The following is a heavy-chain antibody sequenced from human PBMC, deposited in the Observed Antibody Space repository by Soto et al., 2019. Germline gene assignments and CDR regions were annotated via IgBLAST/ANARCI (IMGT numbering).Heavy chain of an antibody. CDR1: GFIFRNFG. Sequence: PGGSLRLSCAASGFIFRNFGMQWVRQAPGKGLEWVALIWHDGSTKYYADSVKGRFTISRDNSENTLYLQMNSLRAEDTAVYYCARDRKAAAGNNFDYWGQGTLVTVSS. V-gene: IGHV3-30*02. CDR3: ARDRKAAAGNNFDY. CDR2: IWHDGSTK. D-gene: IGHD6-13*01. J-gene: IGHJ4*02.